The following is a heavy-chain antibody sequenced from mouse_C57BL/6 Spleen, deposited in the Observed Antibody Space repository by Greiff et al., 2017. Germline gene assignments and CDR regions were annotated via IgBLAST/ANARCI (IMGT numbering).Heavy chain of an antibody. Sequence: VQLQQPGAELVRPGTSVKLSCKASGYTFTSYWMHWVKQRPGQGLEWIGVIDPSDSYTNYNQKFKGKATLTVDTSSSTAYMQLSSLTSEDSAVYYCARHYYGSSSWYFDVWGTGTTVTVSS. D-gene: IGHD1-1*01. CDR1: GYTFTSYW. CDR3: ARHYYGSSSWYFDV. J-gene: IGHJ1*03. CDR2: IDPSDSYT. V-gene: IGHV1-59*01.